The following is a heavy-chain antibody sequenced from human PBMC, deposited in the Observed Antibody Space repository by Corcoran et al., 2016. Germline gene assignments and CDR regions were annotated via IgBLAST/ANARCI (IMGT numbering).Heavy chain of an antibody. CDR1: GFTFSSYG. Sequence: QVQLVESGGGVVQPGRSLRLSCAASGFTFSSYGMHWVRQAPGKGLEWVAVISYDGSNKYYADSVKGRFTISRDNSKNTLYLQMNSLRAEDTAVYYCAKDRGLWFGESSYYLDYWGQGTLVTVSS. CDR2: ISYDGSNK. J-gene: IGHJ4*02. V-gene: IGHV3-30*18. D-gene: IGHD3-10*01. CDR3: AKDRGLWFGESSYYLDY.